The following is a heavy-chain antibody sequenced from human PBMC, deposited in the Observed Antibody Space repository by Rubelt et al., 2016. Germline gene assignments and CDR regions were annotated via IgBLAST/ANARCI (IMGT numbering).Heavy chain of an antibody. V-gene: IGHV3-48*03. CDR2: ISYSGTTI. CDR1: GFTFSGYE. CDR3: ARRLRQDDALDI. Sequence: GGSLRLSCAASGFTFSGYEMNWVRQAPGKGLEWVSYISYSGTTIYYADSVKGRFTISRDNAKNPLYLQMDSLRAEDTAVYYCARRLRQDDALDIWGQGTLVTVSS. J-gene: IGHJ3*02.